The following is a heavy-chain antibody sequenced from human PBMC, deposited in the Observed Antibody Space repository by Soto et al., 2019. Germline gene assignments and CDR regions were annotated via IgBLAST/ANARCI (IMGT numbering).Heavy chain of an antibody. Sequence: ASVKVSCKASGYTFTSYAMHWVRQAPGQRLEWMGWINAGNGNTKYSQKFQGRVTITRDTSASTAYMELSSLRSEDTAVYYCAGDSAGLITMVRGVFDAFDIWGQGTMVTVSS. CDR3: AGDSAGLITMVRGVFDAFDI. J-gene: IGHJ3*02. CDR1: GYTFTSYA. D-gene: IGHD3-10*01. V-gene: IGHV1-3*01. CDR2: INAGNGNT.